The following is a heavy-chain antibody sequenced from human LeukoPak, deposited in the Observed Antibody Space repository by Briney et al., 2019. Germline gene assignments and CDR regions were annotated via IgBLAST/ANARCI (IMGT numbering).Heavy chain of an antibody. V-gene: IGHV4-61*01. Sequence: SETLSLTCTVSGGSVSSGSYYWSWIQQPPGKGLVLFGYIYYSGSTNHNPSLKSRVTISVDTSKNQFSLKLSSVTAADTAVYYCARNSGGLVPRQYYFDYWGQGTLVTVSS. CDR3: ARNSGGLVPRQYYFDY. CDR1: GGSVSSGSYY. D-gene: IGHD3-10*01. J-gene: IGHJ4*02. CDR2: IYYSGST.